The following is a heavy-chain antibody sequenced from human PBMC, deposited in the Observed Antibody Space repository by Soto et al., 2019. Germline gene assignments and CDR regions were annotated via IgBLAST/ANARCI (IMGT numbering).Heavy chain of an antibody. D-gene: IGHD3-16*01. V-gene: IGHV4-34*01. J-gene: IGHJ4*02. CDR2: INHSGST. CDR3: ARGLSFWGYYFDY. Sequence: QVQLQQWGAGLLKPSETLSLTCAVYGGSFSGYYWSWIRQPPGKGLEWIGEINHSGSTNYNPSLKSQVTISVDTSKNQFSLKLSSVTAADTAVYYCARGLSFWGYYFDYWGQGTLVTVSS. CDR1: GGSFSGYY.